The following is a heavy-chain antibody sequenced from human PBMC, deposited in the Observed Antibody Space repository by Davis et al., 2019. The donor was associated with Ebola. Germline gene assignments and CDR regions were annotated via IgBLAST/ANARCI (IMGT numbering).Heavy chain of an antibody. CDR1: GFIFSSYV. CDR3: VKDTSNIWFDI. CDR2: LGTSADT. J-gene: IGHJ3*02. Sequence: GESLKISCAASGFIFSSYVMSWVRQAPGKGLEWVSTLGTSADTYYADSVKGRFTISRDNSKNTLYLQMNGLRVEDTAIYCCVKDTSNIWFDIWGQGTMVTVSS. V-gene: IGHV3-23*01. D-gene: IGHD1-26*01.